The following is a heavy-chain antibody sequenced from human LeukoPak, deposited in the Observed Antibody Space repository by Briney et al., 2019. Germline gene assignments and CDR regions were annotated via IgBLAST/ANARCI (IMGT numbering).Heavy chain of an antibody. Sequence: GGSLRLSCAASGFTFSIYSMNWVRQAPGRGLECVSYLSGSSGTIYYADSVKGRFTISRDNAKNSLYLQMSSLRAEDTAVYYCARVAYCGGDCLNYFDYWGQGTLVTVSS. V-gene: IGHV3-48*04. CDR2: LSGSSGTI. CDR1: GFTFSIYS. J-gene: IGHJ4*02. CDR3: ARVAYCGGDCLNYFDY. D-gene: IGHD2-21*02.